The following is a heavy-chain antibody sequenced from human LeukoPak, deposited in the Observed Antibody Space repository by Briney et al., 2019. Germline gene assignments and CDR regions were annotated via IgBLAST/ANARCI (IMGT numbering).Heavy chain of an antibody. V-gene: IGHV4-4*07. J-gene: IGHJ4*02. D-gene: IGHD3-22*01. CDR2: IYISGST. Sequence: PSETLSLTCTVSGDSISSYYWSWIRQPAGKGLEWIGRIYISGSTKYNPSLKSRVTMSVDTSKNHSSLKLRSVTAADTAVYYCARDQGSGWYYFDYWGQGSLVTVSS. CDR3: ARDQGSGWYYFDY. CDR1: GDSISSYY.